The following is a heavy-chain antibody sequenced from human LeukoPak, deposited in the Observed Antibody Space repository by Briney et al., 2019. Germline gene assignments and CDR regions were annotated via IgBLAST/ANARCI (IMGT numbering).Heavy chain of an antibody. CDR2: ITGSGGTT. CDR1: GFTFSNYG. Sequence: GGSLRLSCAASGFTFSNYGMSWVRQTPGKGLEWVSAITGSGGTTYYPDSVKGRFTISRDNSKNTLYLQMNSLRAEDTAVYYCAKVAWIQLWLQGGDAFDIWGQGTMVTVSS. J-gene: IGHJ3*02. V-gene: IGHV3-23*01. D-gene: IGHD5-18*01. CDR3: AKVAWIQLWLQGGDAFDI.